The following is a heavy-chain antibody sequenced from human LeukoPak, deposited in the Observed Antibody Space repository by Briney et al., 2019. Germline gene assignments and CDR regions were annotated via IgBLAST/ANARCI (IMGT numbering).Heavy chain of an antibody. V-gene: IGHV1-69*04. CDR2: IIPILGIA. CDR3: ARGFIKYYYDSSGYNAFDI. Sequence: ASVKVSCKTSGGTFSSYAISWVRQAPGQGLERMGRIIPILGIANYAQKFQGRVTITADKSTSTAYMELSSLRSEDTAVYYCARGFIKYYYDSSGYNAFDIWGQGTMVTVSS. CDR1: GGTFSSYA. D-gene: IGHD3-22*01. J-gene: IGHJ3*02.